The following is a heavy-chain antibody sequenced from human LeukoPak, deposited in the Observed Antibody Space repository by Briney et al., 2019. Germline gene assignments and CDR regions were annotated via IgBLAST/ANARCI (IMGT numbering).Heavy chain of an antibody. CDR2: INTSAGST. Sequence: APVKVSCKASGYTFTTCFLHWVRQAPGQGLEWLGMINTSAGSTNYAQNFKGRVTMTRDTSTSTVYMELTSLRSEDTAVYYCAREAPGGYFDYWAQGTLVTVST. CDR1: GYTFTTCF. V-gene: IGHV1-46*01. CDR3: AREAPGGYFDY. J-gene: IGHJ4*02. D-gene: IGHD3-16*01.